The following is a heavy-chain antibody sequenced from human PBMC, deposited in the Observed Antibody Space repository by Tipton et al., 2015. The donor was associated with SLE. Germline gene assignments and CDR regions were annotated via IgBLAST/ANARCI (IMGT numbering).Heavy chain of an antibody. D-gene: IGHD5-12*01. J-gene: IGHJ5*02. Sequence: TLSLTCTVSGGSISSYYWSWIRQPPGKRLEWIGHVHSSGSTYYNPSLKSRVTISLDTSKNQFSLRMSSVTAADTAVYYCATSGYDSLSWFDPWGQGTPVTVSS. V-gene: IGHV4-59*03. CDR1: GGSISSYY. CDR3: ATSGYDSLSWFDP. CDR2: VHSSGST.